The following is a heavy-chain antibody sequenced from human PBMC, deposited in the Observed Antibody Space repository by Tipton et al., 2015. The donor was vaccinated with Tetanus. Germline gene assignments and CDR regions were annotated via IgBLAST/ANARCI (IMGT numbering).Heavy chain of an antibody. Sequence: QSGAEVKKPGSSVKVSCKASGGTFSSYAISWVRQAPGQGLEWMGGIIPIFGTANYAQKFQGRVTITADESTSTAYMELSSLRSKDTAVYYCARGVGEMATIKDAFDIWGQGTMVTVSS. CDR1: GGTFSSYA. D-gene: IGHD5-24*01. CDR2: IIPIFGTA. V-gene: IGHV1-69*01. J-gene: IGHJ3*02. CDR3: ARGVGEMATIKDAFDI.